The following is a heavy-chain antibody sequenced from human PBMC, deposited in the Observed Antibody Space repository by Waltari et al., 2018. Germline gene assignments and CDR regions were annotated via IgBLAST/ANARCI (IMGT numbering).Heavy chain of an antibody. D-gene: IGHD3-22*01. J-gene: IGHJ3*02. CDR2: SYYSGST. Sequence: QVQLQESGPGLVKPSQTLSLTCTVSGGSISSGGYYWSWIRQHPGKGLEWIGYSYYSGSTYYNPSLKSRVTISVDTSKNQFSLKLSSVTAADTAVYYCARAVGSSGPILPDAFDIWGQGTMVTVSS. CDR3: ARAVGSSGPILPDAFDI. CDR1: GGSISSGGYY. V-gene: IGHV4-31*03.